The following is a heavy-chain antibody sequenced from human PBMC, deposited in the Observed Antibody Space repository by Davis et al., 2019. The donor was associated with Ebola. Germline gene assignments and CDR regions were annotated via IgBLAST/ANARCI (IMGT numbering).Heavy chain of an antibody. CDR2: INHSGST. J-gene: IGHJ5*02. Sequence: MPSETLSLTCAVYGASFSGYYWTWIRQPPGKGLEWIGEINHSGSTNYNPSLKSRVTISVDTSKNQFSLKLSSVTAADTAVYYCARQVAVAHNWFDPWGQGTLVTVSS. V-gene: IGHV4-34*01. D-gene: IGHD6-19*01. CDR3: ARQVAVAHNWFDP. CDR1: GASFSGYY.